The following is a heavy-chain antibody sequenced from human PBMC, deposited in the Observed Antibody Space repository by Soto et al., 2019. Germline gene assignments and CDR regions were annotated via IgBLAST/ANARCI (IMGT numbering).Heavy chain of an antibody. Sequence: QITLKESGPTLVKPTQTLTLTCTFSGFSLSTTGVGVGWIRQPPGKALEWLALIYWDDDKRYNPSLNSRLTLTKDPSKNQVVLAMTNMDPVDTATYYCVQSRCGGDCLQSYSSHSYYGLDVWGQGTTVTVSS. CDR2: IYWDDDK. V-gene: IGHV2-5*02. J-gene: IGHJ6*02. D-gene: IGHD2-21*02. CDR3: VQSRCGGDCLQSYSSHSYYGLDV. CDR1: GFSLSTTGVG.